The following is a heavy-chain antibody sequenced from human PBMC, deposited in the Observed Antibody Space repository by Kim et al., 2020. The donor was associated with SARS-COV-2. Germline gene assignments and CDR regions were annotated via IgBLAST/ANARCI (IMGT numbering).Heavy chain of an antibody. D-gene: IGHD3-10*01. V-gene: IGHV3-15*07. Sequence: GGSLRLSCAASGFTLTNAWMHCVRQAPGKGLEWVGRIKSKTNGGTTDYAAPVKGRFTISRDESKNTFYLHMNSLKTEDTGVYYCVTDGSGSDPPEGGQGTLVTVSP. J-gene: IGHJ4*02. CDR3: VTDGSGSDPPE. CDR1: GFTLTNAW. CDR2: IKSKTNGGTT.